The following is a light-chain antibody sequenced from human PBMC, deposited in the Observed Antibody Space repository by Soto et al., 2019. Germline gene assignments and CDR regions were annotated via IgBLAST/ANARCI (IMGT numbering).Light chain of an antibody. CDR2: DAS. CDR3: QQLNGYLALT. J-gene: IGKJ4*01. Sequence: DIQLTQSPSLLSASVGDRVTITCRASQGISSYLAWYQQKPGKAPKLLIYDASTLERGVPSRFSGSGSGTDFTLTISSLQPEDFATYYCQQLNGYLALTFGGGTTVEIK. V-gene: IGKV1-9*01. CDR1: QGISSY.